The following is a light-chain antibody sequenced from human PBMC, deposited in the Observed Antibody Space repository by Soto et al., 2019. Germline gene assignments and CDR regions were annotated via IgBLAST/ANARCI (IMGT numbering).Light chain of an antibody. CDR2: DAS. Sequence: ENVLTQSPGTLSLSPGERATLSCRASQSVSSSYLAWYQQKPGQAPRLLIYDASSRATGIPDRFSGGGSGTDFTLTTSRLEPEDFAVYYCQQFSSYPLTFGGGTKVDIK. CDR1: QSVSSSY. J-gene: IGKJ4*01. V-gene: IGKV3-20*01. CDR3: QQFSSYPLT.